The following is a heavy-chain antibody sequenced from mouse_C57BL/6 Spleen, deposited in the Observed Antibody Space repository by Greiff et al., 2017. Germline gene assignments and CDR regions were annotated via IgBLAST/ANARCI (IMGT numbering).Heavy chain of an antibody. V-gene: IGHV1-26*01. D-gene: IGHD2-4*01. J-gene: IGHJ4*01. CDR2: INPNNGGT. CDR3: ARWGDYAY. Sequence: VQLQQSGPELVKPGASVKISCKASGYTFTDYYMNWVKQSHGKSLEWIGDINPNNGGTSYNQKFKGKATLTVDQSSSTAYMELRSLTSEDSAVYYCARWGDYAYWGQGTSVTVSS. CDR1: GYTFTDYY.